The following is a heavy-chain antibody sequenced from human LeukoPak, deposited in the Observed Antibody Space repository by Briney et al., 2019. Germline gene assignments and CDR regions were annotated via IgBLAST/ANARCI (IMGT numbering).Heavy chain of an antibody. CDR2: ISSSSSYI. CDR1: GFTFSSYS. V-gene: IGHV3-21*01. J-gene: IGHJ4*02. CDR3: ARKGHHFDY. Sequence: TGGSLRLSCAASGFTFSSYSMNWARQAPGKGLEWVSSISSSSSYIYYADSVKGRFTISRDNAKNSLYLQMNSLRAEDTAVYYCARKGHHFDYWGQGTLVTVSS.